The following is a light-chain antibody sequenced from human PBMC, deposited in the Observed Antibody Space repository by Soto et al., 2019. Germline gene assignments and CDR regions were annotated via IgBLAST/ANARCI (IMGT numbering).Light chain of an antibody. CDR3: QSYDSSLSGCV. J-gene: IGLJ3*02. Sequence: QSALTQPPSVSGAPGQRVTISCTGSSSNIGAGYDVHWYQQLPGTAPKFLIYGNSNRPSGVPDRFSGSKSGTSASLAITGLQAEDEADYYCQSYDSSLSGCVFGGGTKLTVL. V-gene: IGLV1-40*01. CDR1: SSNIGAGYD. CDR2: GNS.